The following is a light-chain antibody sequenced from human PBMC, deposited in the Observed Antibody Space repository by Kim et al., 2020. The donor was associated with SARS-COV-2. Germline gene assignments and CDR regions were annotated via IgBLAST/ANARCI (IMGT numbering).Light chain of an antibody. CDR1: SSDIGGYNC. CDR3: NSYTTSSTWV. Sequence: GQSITISCTGTSSDIGGYNCISWYQQFPGKAPKVIIYDVSKRPSGVSTRFSGSKSGNTASLTISGLQAEDEADYYCNSYTTSSTWVFGGGTQLTVL. J-gene: IGLJ3*02. V-gene: IGLV2-14*04. CDR2: DVS.